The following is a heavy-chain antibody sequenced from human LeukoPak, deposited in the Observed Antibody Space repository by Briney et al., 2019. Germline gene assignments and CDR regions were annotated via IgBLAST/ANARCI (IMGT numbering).Heavy chain of an antibody. Sequence: SETLSLTCTVSGGSISSYYWSWIRQPPGKGLEGIVYIYYSGSTNYNPSLKSRLTISVDPCKNQFSLKLSSVPGADTAVYYCARDSGDSSSWDEYGMDVWGQGTTVTVSS. V-gene: IGHV4-59*01. CDR3: ARDSGDSSSWDEYGMDV. CDR2: IYYSGST. D-gene: IGHD6-13*01. CDR1: GGSISSYY. J-gene: IGHJ6*02.